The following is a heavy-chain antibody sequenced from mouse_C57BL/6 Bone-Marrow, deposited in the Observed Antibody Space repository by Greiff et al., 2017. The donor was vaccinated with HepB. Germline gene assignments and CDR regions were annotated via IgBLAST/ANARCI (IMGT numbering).Heavy chain of an antibody. V-gene: IGHV5-9-1*02. CDR3: TRATTVPFDWYFDV. J-gene: IGHJ1*03. D-gene: IGHD1-1*01. Sequence: EVMLVESGEGLVKPGGSLKLSCAASGFTFSSYAMSWVRQTPEKRLEWVAYISSGGDYIYYADTVKGRFPISRDNARNTLYLQMSSLKSEDTAMYYCTRATTVPFDWYFDVWGTGTTVTVSS. CDR1: GFTFSSYA. CDR2: ISSGGDYI.